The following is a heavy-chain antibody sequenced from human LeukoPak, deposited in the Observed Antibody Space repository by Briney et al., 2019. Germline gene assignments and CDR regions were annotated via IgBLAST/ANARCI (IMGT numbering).Heavy chain of an antibody. CDR3: ARDLGPVAGLGELSFEPDG. J-gene: IGHJ4*02. CDR2: INPSGGIT. CDR1: GYTFTTYY. V-gene: IGHV1-46*01. D-gene: IGHD3-16*02. Sequence: ASAKVSCKASGYTFTTYYMHWVRHAPGQELEWMVIINPSGGITSYAQKFQGRVTMTRDTSTSTVYMELSSLRSEDTAVYYCARDLGPVAGLGELSFEPDGWGQGSLVTVSS.